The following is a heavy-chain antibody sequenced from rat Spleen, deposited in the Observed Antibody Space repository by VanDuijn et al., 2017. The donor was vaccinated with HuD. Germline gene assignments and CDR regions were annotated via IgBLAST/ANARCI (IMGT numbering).Heavy chain of an antibody. Sequence: EVQLVESGGDLVQPGRSLKLSCAASGFIFSNYDMAWVRQAPTKGLEWVASISPSGVTYYRDSVKGRFTVSRENAKSTLYFLIDSLRSEDTATYYCVRQDTSGYSNWFTYWGLGTLVTVSS. J-gene: IGHJ3*01. CDR1: GFIFSNYD. D-gene: IGHD4-3*01. CDR3: VRQDTSGYSNWFTY. CDR2: ISPSGVT. V-gene: IGHV5-25*01.